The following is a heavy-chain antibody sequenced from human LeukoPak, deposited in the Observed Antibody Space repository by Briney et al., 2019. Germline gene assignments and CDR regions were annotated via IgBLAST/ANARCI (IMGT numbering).Heavy chain of an antibody. Sequence: SETLSLTCSVSSGSISSSSYYWGWIRQPPGKGLEWIGSIYYTGSTYYNPSLKSRVTISVDTSNNQFSLKLRAVPAADTAVYYCARGQRGYSFGYAFDYWGQGTLVTVSS. V-gene: IGHV4-39*01. D-gene: IGHD5-18*01. CDR2: IYYTGST. CDR3: ARGQRGYSFGYAFDY. J-gene: IGHJ4*02. CDR1: SGSISSSSYY.